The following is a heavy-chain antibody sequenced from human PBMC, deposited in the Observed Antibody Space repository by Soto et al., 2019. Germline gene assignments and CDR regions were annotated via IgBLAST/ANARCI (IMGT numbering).Heavy chain of an antibody. CDR2: ISYDGSNK. CDR3: ARDGLVGYFDY. Sequence: QVQLVESGGGVVQPGRSLRLSCAASGFTFSSYAMHWVRQAPGKGLEWVAVISYDGSNKYYADSVKGRFTISRDNSKNTLYLQMNSLRAEDTALYYCARDGLVGYFDYWGQGTLVTVSS. D-gene: IGHD1-26*01. CDR1: GFTFSSYA. J-gene: IGHJ4*02. V-gene: IGHV3-30-3*01.